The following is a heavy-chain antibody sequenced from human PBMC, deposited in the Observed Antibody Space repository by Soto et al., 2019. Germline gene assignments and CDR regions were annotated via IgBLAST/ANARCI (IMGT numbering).Heavy chain of an antibody. CDR1: GDTFTSYP. Sequence: QVQLVQSGAEVKKPGSSVKVSCKASGDTFTSYPSSWVRQAPGQGLEWMGGIIPLFGTPNNAQKFQGRLTITADKSTSTVYMELSGLKSEDTAVYYCARNGVAGMDYWGQGTLVTVSS. CDR3: ARNGVAGMDY. D-gene: IGHD3-3*01. CDR2: IIPLFGTP. J-gene: IGHJ4*02. V-gene: IGHV1-69*06.